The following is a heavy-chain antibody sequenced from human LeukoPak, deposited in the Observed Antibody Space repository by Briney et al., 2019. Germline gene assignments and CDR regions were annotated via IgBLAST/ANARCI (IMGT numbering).Heavy chain of an antibody. CDR1: GFSFSGYW. V-gene: IGHV3-7*01. D-gene: IGHD3-16*01. CDR3: ARDAYTSASDS. Sequence: PEGSLRLSCAASGFSFSGYWMTWVRQAPGKGLEWVANLTPDGIHKYYVDSVKGRFTISRDNARNSLYLQMSSLRAEDTAVYYCARDAYTSASDSWGQGTLVSVSS. CDR2: LTPDGIHK. J-gene: IGHJ5*01.